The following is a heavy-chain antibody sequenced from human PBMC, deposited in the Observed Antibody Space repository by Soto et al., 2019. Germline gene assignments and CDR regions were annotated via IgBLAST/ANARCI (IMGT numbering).Heavy chain of an antibody. Sequence: ASVKVSCKASGYTFTSYYMHWVRQAPGQGLEWMGIINPSGGSTSYAQKFQGRVTMTRDTSTSTVYMELSSLRAEDTAVYYCAKRGGVDYGDYEGFDYWGQGTLVTVSS. J-gene: IGHJ4*02. D-gene: IGHD4-17*01. V-gene: IGHV1-46*01. CDR3: AKRGGVDYGDYEGFDY. CDR2: INPSGGST. CDR1: GYTFTSYY.